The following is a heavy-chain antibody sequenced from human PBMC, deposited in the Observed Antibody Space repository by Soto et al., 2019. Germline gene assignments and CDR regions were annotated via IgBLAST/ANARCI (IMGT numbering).Heavy chain of an antibody. D-gene: IGHD3-22*01. Sequence: GSLRLSCAASGFDFSFFAMHWVRQAAGKGLESVSAISNHGGTRYYAKSVKGRFTISRDNSKNTLYLQMGSLRADDTAVYYCARGDYYDTSGPFSDAFDIWGQGTMVTVSS. J-gene: IGHJ3*02. CDR3: ARGDYYDTSGPFSDAFDI. V-gene: IGHV3-64*01. CDR2: ISNHGGTR. CDR1: GFDFSFFA.